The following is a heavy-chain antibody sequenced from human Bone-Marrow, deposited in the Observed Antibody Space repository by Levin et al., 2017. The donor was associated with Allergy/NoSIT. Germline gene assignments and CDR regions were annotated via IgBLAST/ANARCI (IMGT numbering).Heavy chain of an antibody. CDR3: ARANFHDTSGYLGQYWFDP. J-gene: IGHJ5*02. CDR1: GYSFDSHY. V-gene: IGHV1-46*02. D-gene: IGHD3-22*01. Sequence: ASVKVSCKASGYSFDSHYIHWMRQAPGQGLEWMGIINPSGGSTTYAQKFQGRVTMTRDTSTSTVYMELSSLRSEDTAVYYCARANFHDTSGYLGQYWFDPWGQGSLVTVSS. CDR2: INPSGGST.